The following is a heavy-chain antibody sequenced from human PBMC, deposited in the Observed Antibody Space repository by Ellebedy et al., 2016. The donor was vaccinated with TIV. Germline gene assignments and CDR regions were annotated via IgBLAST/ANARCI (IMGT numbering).Heavy chain of an antibody. CDR1: GYTFTSYA. V-gene: IGHV1-3*01. D-gene: IGHD5-24*01. CDR3: ARGERRDGYNRDAFDI. J-gene: IGHJ3*02. Sequence: ASVKVSCKASGYTFTSYAMHWVRQAPGQRLEWMGWINAGNGNTKYSQKFQGRVTITRDTSTSTAYMELRSLRSDDTAVYYCARGERRDGYNRDAFDIWGQGTMVTVSS. CDR2: INAGNGNT.